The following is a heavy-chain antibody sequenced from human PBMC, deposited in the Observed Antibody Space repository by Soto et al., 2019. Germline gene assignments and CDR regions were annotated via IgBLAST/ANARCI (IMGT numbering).Heavy chain of an antibody. V-gene: IGHV4-38-2*02. J-gene: IGHJ6*02. D-gene: IGHD1-1*01. Sequence: SETLSLTCAVSGYSISSGYYWGWIRKPPGKGLEWIGSIYHSGSSYYNPSLNSRVTLSADTPKNHFSLKLGSGTAADTAVYYCARDSGRTGTDYYYYGMEVWGQGTRVT. CDR1: GYSISSGYY. CDR3: ARDSGRTGTDYYYYGMEV. CDR2: IYHSGSS.